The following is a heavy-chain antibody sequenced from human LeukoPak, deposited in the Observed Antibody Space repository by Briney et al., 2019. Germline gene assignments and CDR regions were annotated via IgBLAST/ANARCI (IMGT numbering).Heavy chain of an antibody. CDR1: GFTFSSYA. Sequence: PGESLRLSCAASGFTFSSYAMHWVRQAPGKGQEREAVISYDRSNKYLADSVKRRFTISRDISKNTLYLQMDSLRAEDTAVYYCARALSLSPCGGACYHPLYFDYWGQGTLVTVSS. CDR2: ISYDRSNK. D-gene: IGHD2-21*02. V-gene: IGHV3-30-3*01. CDR3: ARALSLSPCGGACYHPLYFDY. J-gene: IGHJ4*02.